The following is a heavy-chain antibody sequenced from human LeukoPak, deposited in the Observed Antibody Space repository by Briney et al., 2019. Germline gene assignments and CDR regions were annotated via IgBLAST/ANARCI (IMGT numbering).Heavy chain of an antibody. Sequence: GGSLRLSCAASGFTFSSYGMHWVRQAPGRGLEWVGRIKSKTDGGTTDYAAPVKGRFTISRDDSKNTLYLQMNSLKTEDTAVYYCTRGGTYAVYWGQGTLVTVSP. CDR2: IKSKTDGGTT. CDR1: GFTFSSYG. V-gene: IGHV3-15*01. J-gene: IGHJ4*02. D-gene: IGHD1-26*01. CDR3: TRGGTYAVY.